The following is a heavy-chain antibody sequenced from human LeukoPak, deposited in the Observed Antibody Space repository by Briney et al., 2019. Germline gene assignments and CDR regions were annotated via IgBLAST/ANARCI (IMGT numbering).Heavy chain of an antibody. CDR3: ARDNVLRFLEWLPPDAFDI. J-gene: IGHJ3*02. V-gene: IGHV4-4*07. CDR2: IYTSGST. D-gene: IGHD3-3*01. CDR1: GGSFSSYY. Sequence: SETLSLTCAVYGGSFSSYYWSWIRQPAGKGLEWIGRIYTSGSTNYNPSLKSRVTMSVDTSKNQFSLKLSSVTAADTAVYYCARDNVLRFLEWLPPDAFDIWGQGTMVTVSS.